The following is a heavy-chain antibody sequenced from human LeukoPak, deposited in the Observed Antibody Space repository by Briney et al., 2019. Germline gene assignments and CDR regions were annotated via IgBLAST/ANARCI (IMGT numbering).Heavy chain of an antibody. Sequence: SVKVSCKASGYTFTSYAMHWVRQAPGQRLEWMGGIIPIFGTANYAQKFQGRVTITADESTSTAYMELSSLRSEDTAVYYCARGPSYDSSGYIRGWGQGTLVTVSS. CDR1: GYTFTSYA. J-gene: IGHJ4*02. V-gene: IGHV1-69*13. CDR2: IIPIFGTA. CDR3: ARGPSYDSSGYIRG. D-gene: IGHD3-22*01.